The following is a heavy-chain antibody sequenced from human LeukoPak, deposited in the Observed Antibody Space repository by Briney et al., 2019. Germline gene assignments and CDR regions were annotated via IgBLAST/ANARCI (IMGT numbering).Heavy chain of an antibody. CDR1: GYTFTGHF. D-gene: IGHD4-23*01. CDR2: INPNSGGN. Sequence: GASVKVSCKASGYTFTGHFMHWVRQAPGQGLEWMGWINPNSGGNNYVQKFQGRVTLTTNTSISTAYMELSRLTSDDTALCYCARVRNGGNSADYWGQGTLVTVSS. J-gene: IGHJ4*02. V-gene: IGHV1-2*02. CDR3: ARVRNGGNSADY.